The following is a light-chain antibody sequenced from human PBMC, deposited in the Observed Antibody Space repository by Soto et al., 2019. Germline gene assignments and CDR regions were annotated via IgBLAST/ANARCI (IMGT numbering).Light chain of an antibody. V-gene: IGLV2-23*02. J-gene: IGLJ3*02. CDR2: EVS. CDR3: CSYAGSSTFGV. Sequence: QSALTQPASVSGSPGQSITISCTGTSSDVGSYNLVSWYRQHPGKAPKLMISEVSKRPSGVSNRFSGSKSGNTASLTISGLKAEDEADYYCCSYAGSSTFGVFGGGTKLTVL. CDR1: SSDVGSYNL.